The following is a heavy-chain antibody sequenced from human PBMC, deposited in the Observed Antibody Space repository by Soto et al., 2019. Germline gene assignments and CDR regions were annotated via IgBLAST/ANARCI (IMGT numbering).Heavy chain of an antibody. CDR1: GYTFTSYY. D-gene: IGHD4-17*01. CDR2: INPSGGST. Sequence: ASVKVSCKASGYTFTSYYMHWVRQAPGQGLEWMGIINPSGGSTSYAQKFQGRVTMTRDTSTSTVYMELSSLRSEDTAVYYCARPSLGYGGNYPGDYYYGMDVWGQGTTVTVSS. J-gene: IGHJ6*02. V-gene: IGHV1-46*01. CDR3: ARPSLGYGGNYPGDYYYGMDV.